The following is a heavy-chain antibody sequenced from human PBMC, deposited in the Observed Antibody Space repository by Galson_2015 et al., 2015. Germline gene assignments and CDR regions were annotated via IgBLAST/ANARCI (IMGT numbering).Heavy chain of an antibody. CDR1: GFTFSSYA. Sequence: SLRLSCAASGFTFSSYAMSWVRQAPGKGLEWVSAISGSGGSTYYADSVKGRFTISRDNSKNTLYLQMNSLRAEDTAVYYCAKGGPDCSGGSCLLYDAFDIWGQGTMVTVSS. J-gene: IGHJ3*02. CDR3: AKGGPDCSGGSCLLYDAFDI. D-gene: IGHD2-15*01. CDR2: ISGSGGST. V-gene: IGHV3-23*01.